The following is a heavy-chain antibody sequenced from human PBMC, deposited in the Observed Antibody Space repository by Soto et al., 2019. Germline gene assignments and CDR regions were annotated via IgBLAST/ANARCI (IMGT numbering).Heavy chain of an antibody. D-gene: IGHD3-22*01. J-gene: IGHJ4*02. Sequence: QVQLVQSGAEVKKPGSSVKVSCKASGGTFSSYAISWVRQAPGQGLEWMGGIIPIFGTANYAQKFQGRVTITADESTISAYMELSGLRSEDTAVYYCARPGVGSGYYWRCPDTQLGYWGQGTLVTVSA. CDR1: GGTFSSYA. V-gene: IGHV1-69*01. CDR2: IIPIFGTA. CDR3: ARPGVGSGYYWRCPDTQLGY.